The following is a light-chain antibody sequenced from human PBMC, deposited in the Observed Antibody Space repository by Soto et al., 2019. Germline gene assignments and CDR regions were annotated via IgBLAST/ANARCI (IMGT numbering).Light chain of an antibody. J-gene: IGKJ1*01. V-gene: IGKV3-15*01. CDR3: QHYGSLYRT. CDR2: DAS. Sequence: EIVMTQSPATLSVSPGERATLSCWASQSVGGNLAWYQQRPGQAPRLLIFDASTRATGIPDRFSGTGSGTDFTLTISRLEPEDFAVYYCQHYGSLYRTFGQGTKVDIK. CDR1: QSVGGN.